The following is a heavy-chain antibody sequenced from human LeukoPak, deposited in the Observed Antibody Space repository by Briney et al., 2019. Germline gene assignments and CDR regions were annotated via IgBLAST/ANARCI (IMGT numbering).Heavy chain of an antibody. V-gene: IGHV3-53*01. J-gene: IGHJ4*02. CDR2: IHNAVTI. CDR1: GLTVSDNY. D-gene: IGHD4-17*01. CDR3: ILTTVTTSIEY. Sequence: PGGSLRLSCAASGLTVSDNYINWVRQAPGKGVEWVSVIHNAVTIHYADSVKGRFTISSDNSKNTVYFQMNSLRAEDTAVYYCILTTVTTSIEYWGPGTLVTVSP.